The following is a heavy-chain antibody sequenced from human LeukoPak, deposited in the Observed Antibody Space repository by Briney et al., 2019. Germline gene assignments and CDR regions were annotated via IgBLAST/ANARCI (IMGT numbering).Heavy chain of an antibody. CDR2: IYSGGST. CDR1: GFTVSSNY. D-gene: IGHD2-15*01. CDR3: ARGLYCSGGSCYRTLWFDY. J-gene: IGHJ4*02. V-gene: IGHV3-53*01. Sequence: GGSLGLSCAASGFTVSSNYMSWVRQAPGKGLEWVSVIYSGGSTYYADSVKGRFTISRDNSKNTLYLQMNSLRAEDTAVYYCARGLYCSGGSCYRTLWFDYWGQGTLVTVSS.